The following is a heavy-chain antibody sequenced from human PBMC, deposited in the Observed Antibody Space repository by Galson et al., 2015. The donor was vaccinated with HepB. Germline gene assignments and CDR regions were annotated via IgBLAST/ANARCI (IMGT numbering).Heavy chain of an antibody. CDR1: GFTFGDYA. Sequence: SLRLSCAASGFTFGDYAMSWVRQAPGKGLEWVGFIRSKAYGGTTEYAASVKGRFTISRDDSKSIAYLQMNSLKTEDTAVYYCTRDCSGDCYSYYFDYWGQGTLVTVSS. V-gene: IGHV3-49*04. D-gene: IGHD2-21*02. CDR2: IRSKAYGGTT. J-gene: IGHJ4*02. CDR3: TRDCSGDCYSYYFDY.